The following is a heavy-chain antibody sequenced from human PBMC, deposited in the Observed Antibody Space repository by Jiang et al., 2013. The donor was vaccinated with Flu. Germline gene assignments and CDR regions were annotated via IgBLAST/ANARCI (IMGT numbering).Heavy chain of an antibody. CDR2: IYPGDSDT. Sequence: GAEVKKPGESLKISCKTSGYAFSNYWIAWLRQMPGKGLEWMGIIYPGDSDTRYSPSFQGQVTISADKSISTAYLQWGSLKAADTAVYHCARISGSGGADTFDIWGQ. V-gene: IGHV5-51*01. CDR3: ARISGSGGADTFDI. J-gene: IGHJ3*02. D-gene: IGHD3-10*01. CDR1: GYAFSNYW.